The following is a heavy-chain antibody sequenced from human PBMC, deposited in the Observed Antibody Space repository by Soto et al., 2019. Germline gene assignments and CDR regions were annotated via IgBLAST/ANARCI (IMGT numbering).Heavy chain of an antibody. J-gene: IGHJ4*02. D-gene: IGHD6-6*01. Sequence: SETLSLTCTVSGGSISSGGYYWSWIRQHPGKGLEWIGYIYYSGSTYYNPSLKSRVTISVDTSKNQFSLKLSSVTAADTAVYYCARGPPHISSSTGAYFDYWGQGTLVTVSS. CDR1: GGSISSGGYY. CDR2: IYYSGST. V-gene: IGHV4-31*03. CDR3: ARGPPHISSSTGAYFDY.